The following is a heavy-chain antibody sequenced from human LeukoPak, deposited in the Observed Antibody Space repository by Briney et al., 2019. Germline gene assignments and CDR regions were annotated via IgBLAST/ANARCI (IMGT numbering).Heavy chain of an antibody. J-gene: IGHJ4*02. D-gene: IGHD3-22*01. CDR2: IRSKAYGGTT. CDR3: TRGMYYYDSSGYWVYFDY. CDR1: GFTFNRRG. V-gene: IGHV3-49*04. Sequence: GGSLRLSCAASGFTFNRRGMHWVRQAPGKGLEWVGFIRSKAYGGTTEYAASVKGRFTISRDDSKSIAYLQMNSLKTEDTAVYYCTRGMYYYDSSGYWVYFDYWGQGTLVTVSS.